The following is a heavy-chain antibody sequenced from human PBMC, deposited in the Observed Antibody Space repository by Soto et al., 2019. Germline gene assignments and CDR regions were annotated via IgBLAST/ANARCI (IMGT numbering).Heavy chain of an antibody. V-gene: IGHV1-69*02. J-gene: IGHJ4*02. CDR1: GGTFSSYT. CDR2: IIPILGIT. D-gene: IGHD3-22*01. Sequence: ASVKVSFKASGGTFSSYTISWVRQAPGQGLEWMGMIIPILGITNYAQKFLGRVTMTRDKSTSTVYMELSSLRSEDTAVYYCASADYYGSSGYHLDYWGRGTLVTVSS. CDR3: ASADYYGSSGYHLDY.